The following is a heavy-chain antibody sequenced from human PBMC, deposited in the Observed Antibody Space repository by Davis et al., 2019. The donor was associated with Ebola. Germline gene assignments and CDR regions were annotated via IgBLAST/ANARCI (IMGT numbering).Heavy chain of an antibody. D-gene: IGHD6-19*01. V-gene: IGHV1-24*01. J-gene: IGHJ1*01. Sequence: ASVKVSCKVSGYTLTELSMHWVRQAPGKGLEWMGGFDPEDGETIYAQKLQGRVTMTTDTSTSTAYMELRSLRSDETAVYYCAREHSSGWYLWHWGQGTLVTVSS. CDR1: GYTLTELS. CDR2: FDPEDGET. CDR3: AREHSSGWYLWH.